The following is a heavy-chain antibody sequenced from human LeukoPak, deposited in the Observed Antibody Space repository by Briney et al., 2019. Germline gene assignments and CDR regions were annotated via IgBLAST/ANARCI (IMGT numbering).Heavy chain of an antibody. CDR3: ATTLRSGSTDC. Sequence: GGSLRLSCAASGITFNNYWMNWVRLAPGRGLEWVANIKQDGSEKYYVDSMKGRFTISRDNAKNSLYLQMNSLRAEDTAVYYCATTLRSGSTDCWGQGTLVTVSS. J-gene: IGHJ4*02. CDR2: IKQDGSEK. D-gene: IGHD4-17*01. V-gene: IGHV3-7*01. CDR1: GITFNNYW.